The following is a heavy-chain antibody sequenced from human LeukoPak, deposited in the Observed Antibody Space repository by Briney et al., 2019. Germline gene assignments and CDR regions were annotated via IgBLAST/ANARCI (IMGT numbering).Heavy chain of an antibody. Sequence: SETLSLTCTVSGGSISSYYWSWIRQPAGKGLEWIGRIYTSGSTNYNPSLKSRVTMSVDTSKNQFSLKLSSVTAADTAVYYCAKDAIHYETINYFDYWGQGTLVTVSS. D-gene: IGHD3-22*01. CDR2: IYTSGST. CDR3: AKDAIHYETINYFDY. V-gene: IGHV4-4*07. J-gene: IGHJ4*02. CDR1: GGSISSYY.